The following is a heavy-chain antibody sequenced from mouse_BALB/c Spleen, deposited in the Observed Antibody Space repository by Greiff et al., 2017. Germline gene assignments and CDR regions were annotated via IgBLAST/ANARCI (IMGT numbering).Heavy chain of an antibody. CDR1: GFSLTSYG. J-gene: IGHJ4*01. CDR3: AKRAYYRYDDYDMDY. D-gene: IGHD2-14*01. Sequence: VKLKESGPSLVQPSQSLSITCTVSGFSLTSYGVHWVRQSPGKGLEWLGVIWRGGSTDYNAAFMSRLSITKDNSKSQVFFKMNSLQADDTAIYYCAKRAYYRYDDYDMDYWGQGTSVTVSS. CDR2: IWRGGST. V-gene: IGHV2-5-1*01.